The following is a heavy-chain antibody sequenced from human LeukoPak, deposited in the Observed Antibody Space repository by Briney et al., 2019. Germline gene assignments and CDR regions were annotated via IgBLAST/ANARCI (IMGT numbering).Heavy chain of an antibody. CDR2: ISSNGGST. V-gene: IGHV3-64*01. D-gene: IGHD4-17*01. CDR1: GFTFSGYG. Sequence: PGGSLRLSCAASGFTFSGYGMNWVRQAPGKGLEYVSAISSNGGSTYYANSVKGRFTISRDNSKNALYLQMGSLRAEDMAVYYCARGQYGDYLVYYFHYWGEGTLVRVPS. CDR3: ARGQYGDYLVYYFHY. J-gene: IGHJ4*02.